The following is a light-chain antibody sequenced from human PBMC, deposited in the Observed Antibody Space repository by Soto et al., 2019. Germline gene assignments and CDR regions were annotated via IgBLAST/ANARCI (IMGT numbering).Light chain of an antibody. V-gene: IGKV1-39*01. Sequence: IPMTQSPSSLSASVGDRVTITCRASQSISSYLNWYQQKPGKAPKLLIYAASSLQSGVPSRFSVSGAGTDFTLTISSLQPEDFATYYCQQSYSTLYTFGQGTKLEIK. J-gene: IGKJ2*01. CDR2: AAS. CDR1: QSISSY. CDR3: QQSYSTLYT.